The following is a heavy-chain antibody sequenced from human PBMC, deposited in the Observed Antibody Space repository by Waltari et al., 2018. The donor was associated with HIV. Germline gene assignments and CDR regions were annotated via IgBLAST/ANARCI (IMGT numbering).Heavy chain of an antibody. V-gene: IGHV3-21*02. J-gene: IGHJ4*02. CDR1: GFTFTDYT. D-gene: IGHD1-26*01. Sequence: EVQLVESGGGLVKPGGSLRLSCAASGFTFTDYTMNWVRRAPGKGLEWVSFLSGDGRYIDYADSVKGRFTISRDNAKNSLYLQMNSLRAEDTAVYYCATASMWGFDYWGQGTMVTVSS. CDR3: ATASMWGFDY. CDR2: LSGDGRYI.